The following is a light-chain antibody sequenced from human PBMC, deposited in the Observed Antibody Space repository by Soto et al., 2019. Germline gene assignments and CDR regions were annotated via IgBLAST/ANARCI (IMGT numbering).Light chain of an antibody. CDR3: QQRSNWSYT. CDR2: DAS. V-gene: IGKV3-11*01. J-gene: IGKJ2*01. Sequence: EIVLTQSPATLSLSPGERATLSCRASQSVSSYLAWYQQKTGQAPRLLIYDASNRATVIPARFSGSGSGTDFTLTICCLEPEDFAVYYCQQRSNWSYTFGQGTKLEIK. CDR1: QSVSSY.